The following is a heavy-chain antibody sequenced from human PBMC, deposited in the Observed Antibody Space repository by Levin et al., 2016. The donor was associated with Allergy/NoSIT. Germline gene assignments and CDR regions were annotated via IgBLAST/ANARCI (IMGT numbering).Heavy chain of an antibody. Sequence: WVRQALGQGLEWMGWISAYNGNTNYAQKLQGRVTMTTDTSTSTAYMELRSLRSDDTAVYYCARRATVTRYYYGMDVWGQGTTVTVSS. D-gene: IGHD4-17*01. CDR3: ARRATVTRYYYGMDV. J-gene: IGHJ6*02. V-gene: IGHV1-18*01. CDR2: ISAYNGNT.